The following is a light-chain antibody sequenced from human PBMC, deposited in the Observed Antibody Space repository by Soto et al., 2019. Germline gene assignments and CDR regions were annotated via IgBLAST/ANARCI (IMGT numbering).Light chain of an antibody. CDR2: GTS. V-gene: IGKV3-20*01. CDR1: QSVSSSS. J-gene: IGKJ5*01. Sequence: ETVLTQSPGTLSLSPGERATLSCRASQSVSSSSLAWYQQRPGQAPRLPIYGTSSRATGIPDRFSGSGSGTDFTLTISRLEPEDFAVYFCQRYGSSPLITFGQGTRLEN. CDR3: QRYGSSPLIT.